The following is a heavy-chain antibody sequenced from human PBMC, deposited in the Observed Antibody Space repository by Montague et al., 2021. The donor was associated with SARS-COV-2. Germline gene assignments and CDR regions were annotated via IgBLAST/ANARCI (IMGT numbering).Heavy chain of an antibody. CDR3: AHSGMITFGGIIVKAFDWFDP. Sequence: PALVKPTQTLTLTCTFSGFPLSTSGVGVGWIRQPPGKALEWLALIYWDDDKRYSPSLKSRPTTTKDTSKNQVVLTLTNMDPVDTATYYCAHSGMITFGGIIVKAFDWFDPWGQGTLVTVSS. J-gene: IGHJ5*02. CDR1: GFPLSTSGVG. V-gene: IGHV2-5*02. D-gene: IGHD3-16*02. CDR2: IYWDDDK.